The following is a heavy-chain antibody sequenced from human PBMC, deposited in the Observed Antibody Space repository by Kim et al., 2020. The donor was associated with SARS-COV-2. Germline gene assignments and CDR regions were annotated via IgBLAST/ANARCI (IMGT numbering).Heavy chain of an antibody. J-gene: IGHJ4*02. Sequence: SETLSLTCAVYGGSFSGYYWSWIRQPPGKGLEWIGEINHSGSTNYNPSLKSRVTISVDTSKNQFSLKLSSVTAADTAVYYCARESSGYHTDYWGQGTLVT. V-gene: IGHV4-34*01. D-gene: IGHD3-22*01. CDR2: INHSGST. CDR3: ARESSGYHTDY. CDR1: GGSFSGYY.